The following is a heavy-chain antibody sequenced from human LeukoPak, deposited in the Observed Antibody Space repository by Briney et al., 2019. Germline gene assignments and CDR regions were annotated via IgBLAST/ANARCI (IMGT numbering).Heavy chain of an antibody. D-gene: IGHD2-2*01. CDR1: GYTFTSYG. CDR3: ARERYCSSTSCYWFDP. V-gene: IGHV1-18*01. J-gene: IGHJ5*02. CDR2: ISAYNGNT. Sequence: ASVKVSCKAPGYTFTSYGISWVRQAPGQGLEWMGWISAYNGNTNYAQKLQGRVTMTTDTSTSTAYMELRSLRSDDTAVYYCARERYCSSTSCYWFDPWGQGTLVTVSS.